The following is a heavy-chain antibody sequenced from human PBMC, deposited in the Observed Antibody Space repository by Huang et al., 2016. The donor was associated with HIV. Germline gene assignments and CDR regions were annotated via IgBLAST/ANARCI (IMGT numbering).Heavy chain of an antibody. CDR3: ARGDYYDSSGYHPGYFDD. D-gene: IGHD3-22*01. Sequence: VQLIESGGGVVQPGKSMRLSCATSGFLRSNYGMHWVRQASGKGLKWVALIRNEGMKKNYAASVRGRVTGGRDKGNNTLCLQMRSLGVDDTAVYYCARGDYYDSSGYHPGYFDDWGQGILVTVSS. V-gene: IGHV3-33*04. CDR2: IRNEGMKK. CDR1: GFLRSNYG. J-gene: IGHJ4*02.